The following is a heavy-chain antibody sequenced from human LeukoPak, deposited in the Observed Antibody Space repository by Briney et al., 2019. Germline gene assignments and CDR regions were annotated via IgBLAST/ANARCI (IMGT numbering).Heavy chain of an antibody. CDR1: SGSISNGDYY. CDR2: IYYSGST. Sequence: SETLSLTCTVSSGSISNGDYYWSWIRQPPGKGLEWIGYIYYSGSTYYNPSLKSRVTISVDTSKNQFSLKLSSVTAADTAVYYCARESYGSGSYYPVNYFDYWGQGTLVTVSS. CDR3: ARESYGSGSYYPVNYFDY. J-gene: IGHJ4*02. V-gene: IGHV4-30-4*01. D-gene: IGHD3-10*01.